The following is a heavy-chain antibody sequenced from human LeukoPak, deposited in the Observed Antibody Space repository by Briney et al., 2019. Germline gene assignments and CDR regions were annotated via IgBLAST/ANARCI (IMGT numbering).Heavy chain of an antibody. Sequence: GGSLRLSCAASGFTFIDYDMHWVRQVIGKGLEWVSAIGIRGDTHYSGSVKGRFTISRENAESSLYLQMNSPRAEDTAVYYCARGGIQVSGIDEFDYWGQGTLVTVSS. J-gene: IGHJ4*02. CDR2: IGIRGDT. D-gene: IGHD6-19*01. CDR1: GFTFIDYD. CDR3: ARGGIQVSGIDEFDY. V-gene: IGHV3-13*01.